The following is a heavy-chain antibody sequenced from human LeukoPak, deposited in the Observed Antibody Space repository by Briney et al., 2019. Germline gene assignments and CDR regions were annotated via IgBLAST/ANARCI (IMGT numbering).Heavy chain of an antibody. D-gene: IGHD4-11*01. CDR3: AKADYSNYLAAFDI. V-gene: IGHV3-9*01. J-gene: IGHJ3*02. CDR1: RFTFGDFA. CDR2: ISWNSGSI. Sequence: GGSLRLSCAASRFTFGDFAMHWVRQAPGKGLEWVSGISWNSGSIGYADSVKGRFTISRDNAKNSLYLQMNSLRAEDTALYYCAKADYSNYLAAFDIWGQGTMVTVSS.